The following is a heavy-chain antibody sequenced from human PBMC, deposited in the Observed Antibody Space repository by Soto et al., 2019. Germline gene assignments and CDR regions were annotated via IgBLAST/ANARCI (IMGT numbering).Heavy chain of an antibody. J-gene: IGHJ4*02. CDR1: GFTFSTHW. CDR2: IKPDGSGK. CDR3: ARGDGSGCPAF. Sequence: GGSLRLSCAVSGFTFSTHWMTWVRQAPGKGLEWVANIKPDGSGKYYGDSVKGRFSISRDNSENSLYLQMNGLGVDDTAVYYCARGDGSGCPAFWGQGTLVTVSS. V-gene: IGHV3-7*03. D-gene: IGHD3-22*01.